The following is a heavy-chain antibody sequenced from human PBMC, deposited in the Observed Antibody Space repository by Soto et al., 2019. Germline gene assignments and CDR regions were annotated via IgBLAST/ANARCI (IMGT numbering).Heavy chain of an antibody. D-gene: IGHD3-16*01. V-gene: IGHV1-3*01. Sequence: ASVKVSCKASGYTFTSYAMHWVRQAPGQRLEWMGWINAGNGNTKYSQKFQGRVTITRDTSASTAYMELSSLRSEDTAVYYCARHDSFRYAFDIWGQGTMVTVSS. CDR1: GYTFTSYA. CDR3: ARHDSFRYAFDI. J-gene: IGHJ3*02. CDR2: INAGNGNT.